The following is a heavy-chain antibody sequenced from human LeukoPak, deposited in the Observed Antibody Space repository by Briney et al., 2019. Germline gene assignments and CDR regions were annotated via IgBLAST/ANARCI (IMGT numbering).Heavy chain of an antibody. Sequence: ASVTLSCKASGYTFTSYYMHWVRQAPGQGLEWMGIINPSSCSTSYAHKYQGRVTMTRDTSTSTVYMERSSLRSEDTAVYYCARPYCSSTSCKRGGQLFYWGQGTLVTVSS. CDR1: GYTFTSYY. V-gene: IGHV1-46*01. CDR2: INPSSCST. J-gene: IGHJ4*02. D-gene: IGHD2-2*01. CDR3: ARPYCSSTSCKRGGQLFY.